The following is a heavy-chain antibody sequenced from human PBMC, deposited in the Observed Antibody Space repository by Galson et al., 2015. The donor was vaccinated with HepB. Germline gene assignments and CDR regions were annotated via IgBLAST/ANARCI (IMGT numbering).Heavy chain of an antibody. J-gene: IGHJ3*01. CDR2: ISGSGSST. Sequence: SLRLSCAASGFTFRNTAMSWVRQAPGKGLQWVSTISGSGSSTYNGDSLKGRFTVSRDNSMNTVYLEMNSLRADDTAIYYCAKVDRRISTFGVVTGFVPHWGQGTMVTVSS. D-gene: IGHD3-3*01. V-gene: IGHV3-23*01. CDR3: AKVDRRISTFGVVTGFVPH. CDR1: GFTFRNTA.